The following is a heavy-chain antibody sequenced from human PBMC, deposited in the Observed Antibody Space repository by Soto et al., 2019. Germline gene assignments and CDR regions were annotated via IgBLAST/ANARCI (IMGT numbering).Heavy chain of an antibody. CDR2: ISAYNGNT. CDR3: ARGGSGYYAMDV. D-gene: IGHD3-10*01. V-gene: IGHV1-18*01. J-gene: IGHJ6*02. Sequence: ASVKVSCKASGYTFTSYGISWVRQAPGQGLEWMGWISAYNGNTNYVQKLQDRVTMTTDTSTSTAYMELRSLRSDDTAVYYSARGGSGYYAMDVWGQGTMVTISS. CDR1: GYTFTSYG.